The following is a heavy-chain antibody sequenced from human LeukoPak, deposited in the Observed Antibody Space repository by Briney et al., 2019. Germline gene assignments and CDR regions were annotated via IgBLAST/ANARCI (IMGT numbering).Heavy chain of an antibody. CDR3: ARGGYCSSGNCFVLAAEFDY. D-gene: IGHD2-15*01. J-gene: IGHJ4*02. CDR1: GYTFTGYY. Sequence: ASVKVSCKASGYTFTGYYMHWVRQAPGQGLEWMEWINPNSGGTDYARKFQGRVTMTRDTSISTAYMELKWLGSDDTAVYYCARGGYCSSGNCFVLAAEFDYWGQGTLVTVSS. CDR2: INPNSGGT. V-gene: IGHV1-2*02.